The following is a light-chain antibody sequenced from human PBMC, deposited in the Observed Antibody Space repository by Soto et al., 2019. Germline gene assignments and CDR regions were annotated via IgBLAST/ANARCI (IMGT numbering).Light chain of an antibody. CDR1: SSDVGGYKY. CDR3: CSYAGSSTSWV. Sequence: QSALTQPASVSGSPGQSITISCTGTSSDVGGYKYVSWYQQHPGKAPKLMIYEVSKRPSGVSNRFSGAKSGNTASLTISGLQAEDEADYYCCSYAGSSTSWVFGGGTKLTVL. CDR2: EVS. J-gene: IGLJ3*02. V-gene: IGLV2-23*02.